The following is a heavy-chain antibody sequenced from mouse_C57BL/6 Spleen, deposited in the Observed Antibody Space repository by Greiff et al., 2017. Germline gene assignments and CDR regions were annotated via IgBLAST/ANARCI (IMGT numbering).Heavy chain of an antibody. Sequence: QVQLQQPGTELVKPGASVKISCKASGYAFSSYWMNWVKQRPGQGLEWIGQIYPGDGDTNYKGKFKGKATLTADKSSSTAYMQLSSLTSEDSAVYFCARPGYSAYFDYWGQGTTLTVSS. V-gene: IGHV1-80*01. CDR1: GYAFSSYW. D-gene: IGHD2-12*01. CDR3: ARPGYSAYFDY. J-gene: IGHJ2*01. CDR2: IYPGDGDT.